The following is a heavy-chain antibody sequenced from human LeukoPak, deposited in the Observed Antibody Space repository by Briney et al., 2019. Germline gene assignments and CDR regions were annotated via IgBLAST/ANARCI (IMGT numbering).Heavy chain of an antibody. V-gene: IGHV3-23*01. CDR2: IWPSGSST. J-gene: IGHJ4*02. CDR3: AKDVYNWNFYFDY. CDR1: GFTFSTYT. Sequence: GGSLRLSCAASGFTFSTYTMLWYRQAPGKGLEWVAEIWPSGSSTFYADSVKGRFTISRDNSKKTLYLQMNSLRAEDTAIFYCAKDVYNWNFYFDYWGQGTLVTVSS. D-gene: IGHD1-7*01.